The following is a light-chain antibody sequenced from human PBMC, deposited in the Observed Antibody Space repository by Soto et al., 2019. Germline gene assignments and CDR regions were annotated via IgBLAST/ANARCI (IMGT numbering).Light chain of an antibody. V-gene: IGKV1-39*01. J-gene: IGKJ1*01. Sequence: DIQMTQSPSSLSASVGDRVTITCRAGHTINNYLNWYQQRPGKAPKLLIYAVFSLQSGVPSRFRGSGSGTDFTLTITSLQPEDFATYFCQQSYSTPPTFGQGTKVEIK. CDR2: AVF. CDR3: QQSYSTPPT. CDR1: HTINNY.